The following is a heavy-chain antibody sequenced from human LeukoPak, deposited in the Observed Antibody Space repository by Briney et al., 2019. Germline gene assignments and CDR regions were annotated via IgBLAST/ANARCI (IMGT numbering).Heavy chain of an antibody. D-gene: IGHD1-26*01. Sequence: ASVKVSCKFSGYTLTELSMRWVRQAPGKGLEWMGGFDPEDGETIYAQKFQGRVTMTEDTSTDTAYMELSSLRSEDTAVYYCATYSGWYFNLWGRGTLVTVSS. J-gene: IGHJ2*01. CDR3: ATYSGWYFNL. V-gene: IGHV1-24*01. CDR2: FDPEDGET. CDR1: GYTLTELS.